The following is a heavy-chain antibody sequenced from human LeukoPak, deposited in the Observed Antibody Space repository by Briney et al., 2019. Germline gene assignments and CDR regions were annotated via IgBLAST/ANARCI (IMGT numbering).Heavy chain of an antibody. J-gene: IGHJ4*02. V-gene: IGHV6-1*01. CDR2: TYYRSNRYN. CDR3: ARDLAAADRLVRFDY. D-gene: IGHD6-13*01. CDR1: GDSLSSNSAA. Sequence: SQTLSLTCAISGDSLSSNSAAWNWIRQPPSRGLEWLGRTYYRSNRYNDYAVSVKSRITIIPDTSKHQFSLQLNSVTPEDTAVYYCARDLAAADRLVRFDYWGQGTLVTVSS.